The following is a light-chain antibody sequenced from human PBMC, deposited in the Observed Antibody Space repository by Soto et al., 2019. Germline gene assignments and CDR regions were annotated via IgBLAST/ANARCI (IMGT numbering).Light chain of an antibody. V-gene: IGLV1-51*01. J-gene: IGLJ3*02. Sequence: QSVLTQPPSVSAAPGQKVTISCSGSNSNIGNNYVSWYQQLPGTAPKLLIYDNDKRPSGIPDRFSGSKSGTSATLGITGLQTGDEADYYCGTWDSSLSAARVFGGGTQLTVL. CDR2: DND. CDR3: GTWDSSLSAARV. CDR1: NSNIGNNY.